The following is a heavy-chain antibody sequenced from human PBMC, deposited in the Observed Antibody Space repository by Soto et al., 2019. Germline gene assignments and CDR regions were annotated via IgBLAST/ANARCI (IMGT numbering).Heavy chain of an antibody. Sequence: SIRLSCAASGFTFSIYGMHGVRQAPGKGLEWVAVISYDGSNKYYADSVKGRFTISRDNAKNSLYLQMNSLRAEDTAVYYCARDRGYGDYGDPNNWFDPWGQGTLVTVSS. CDR1: GFTFSIYG. CDR2: ISYDGSNK. CDR3: ARDRGYGDYGDPNNWFDP. D-gene: IGHD4-17*01. J-gene: IGHJ5*02. V-gene: IGHV3-30*03.